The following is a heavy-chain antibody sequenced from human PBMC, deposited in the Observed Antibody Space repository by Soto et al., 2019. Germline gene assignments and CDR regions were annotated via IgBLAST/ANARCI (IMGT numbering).Heavy chain of an antibody. V-gene: IGHV3-23*01. D-gene: IGHD3-3*01. Sequence: GGSLRLSCAASGFTFSTYAMTWVRQAPGKGLEWVSIISGSGGATYYADSVKGRFTISRDNSKNTLYLQMNSLRAEDTAVYYCAKALSLGNFWSGYYDDYWGQGTLVTVSS. CDR1: GFTFSTYA. CDR3: AKALSLGNFWSGYYDDY. J-gene: IGHJ4*02. CDR2: ISGSGGAT.